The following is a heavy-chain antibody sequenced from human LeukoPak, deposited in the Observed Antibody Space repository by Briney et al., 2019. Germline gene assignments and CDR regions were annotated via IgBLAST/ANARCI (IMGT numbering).Heavy chain of an antibody. CDR1: GFTFSSYG. J-gene: IGHJ4*02. Sequence: GGSLRLSCAVSGFTFSSYGMHWVRQAPGKGLEWVAVISYDGSNKYYADSVKGRFTISRDNSKNTLYLQMNSLRAEDTAVYYCAKDALWFGELSYYFDYWGQGTLVTVSS. D-gene: IGHD3-10*01. V-gene: IGHV3-30*18. CDR2: ISYDGSNK. CDR3: AKDALWFGELSYYFDY.